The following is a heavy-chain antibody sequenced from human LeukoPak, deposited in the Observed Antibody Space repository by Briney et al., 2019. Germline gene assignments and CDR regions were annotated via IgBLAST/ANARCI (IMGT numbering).Heavy chain of an antibody. Sequence: GASVKVSCKVSGYTLTEYSINWVRQAPGKGLEWMGGFDPEDGEILYAQKFQGRVTMTEDTSTGTAYMELSSLRSEDTAVYYCAAVEREYFDTSGYFDYWGQGTLVTVSS. J-gene: IGHJ4*02. CDR2: FDPEDGEI. CDR3: AAVEREYFDTSGYFDY. CDR1: GYTLTEYS. V-gene: IGHV1-24*01. D-gene: IGHD3-22*01.